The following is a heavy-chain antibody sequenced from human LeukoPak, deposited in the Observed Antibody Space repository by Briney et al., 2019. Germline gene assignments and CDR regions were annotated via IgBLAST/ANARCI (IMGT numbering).Heavy chain of an antibody. CDR3: AKNVGGSSGWYGMDV. J-gene: IGHJ6*02. CDR1: GVTLSSYA. V-gene: IGHV3-23*01. D-gene: IGHD6-19*01. CDR2: ISGSGGST. Sequence: GGSLRLSCAASGVTLSSYAMSWVRQAPGKGLEWVSAISGSGGSTYYADSVKGRFTISRDNSKNTLYLQMNSLRAEDTAVYYCAKNVGGSSGWYGMDVWGQGTTVTVSS.